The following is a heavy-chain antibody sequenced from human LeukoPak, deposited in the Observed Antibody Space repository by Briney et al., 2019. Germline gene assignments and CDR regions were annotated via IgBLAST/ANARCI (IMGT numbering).Heavy chain of an antibody. CDR3: AKGVGTIKGGYYFDY. V-gene: IGHV3-23*01. Sequence: PGGSLRLSCAASGFAFSSFAMSWVRQAPGKGLDWVSSISGSGGSTYYADSVKGRFTISRDSSKNTLYLQMNSLRAEDTAVYYCAKGVGTIKGGYYFDYWGQGTPVTVSS. CDR2: ISGSGGST. CDR1: GFAFSSFA. J-gene: IGHJ4*02. D-gene: IGHD1-26*01.